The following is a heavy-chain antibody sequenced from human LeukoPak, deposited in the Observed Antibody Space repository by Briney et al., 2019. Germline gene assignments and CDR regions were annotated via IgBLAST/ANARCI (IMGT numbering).Heavy chain of an antibody. Sequence: PGRSLRLSCAASGFTFSSYAMHWVRQAPGEGLEWVAVISYDGSNKYYADSVKGRFTISRDNSKNTLYLQMNSLRAEDTAVYYCARAGDIWFGEFSDYWGQGTLVTVSS. CDR3: ARAGDIWFGEFSDY. D-gene: IGHD3-10*01. CDR1: GFTFSSYA. V-gene: IGHV3-30-3*01. J-gene: IGHJ4*02. CDR2: ISYDGSNK.